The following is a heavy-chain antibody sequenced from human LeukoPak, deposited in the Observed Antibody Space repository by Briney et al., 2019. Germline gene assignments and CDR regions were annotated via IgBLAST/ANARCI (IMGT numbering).Heavy chain of an antibody. CDR2: ISLDGSNK. J-gene: IGHJ4*02. CDR1: GFTFSTYA. V-gene: IGHV3-30-3*01. CDR3: ARDRLGDSADGGFSH. D-gene: IGHD1-26*01. Sequence: GGSLRLSCAASGFTFSTYAMHWVRQTPGRGLGWVSVISLDGSNKYYADSVKGRFTISRDNSKNTLYLQMSSLRAEDTAVYYCARDRLGDSADGGFSHWGQGTLVTVSS.